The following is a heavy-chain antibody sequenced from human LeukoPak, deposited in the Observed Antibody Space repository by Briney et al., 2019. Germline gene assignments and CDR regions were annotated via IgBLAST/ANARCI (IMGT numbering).Heavy chain of an antibody. Sequence: ASVKVSCKASGGTFSSYAISWVRQAPGQGLEWMGGIIPIFGTANYAQKFQGRVTITADESTSTAYMELSSLRSEDTAVYYCARDKMDYDYVWGSYRSFDYWGQGTLVTVSS. J-gene: IGHJ4*02. CDR2: IIPIFGTA. V-gene: IGHV1-69*13. D-gene: IGHD3-16*02. CDR3: ARDKMDYDYVWGSYRSFDY. CDR1: GGTFSSYA.